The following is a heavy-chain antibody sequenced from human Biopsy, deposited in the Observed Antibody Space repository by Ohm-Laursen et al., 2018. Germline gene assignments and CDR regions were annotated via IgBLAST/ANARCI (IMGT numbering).Heavy chain of an antibody. D-gene: IGHD3-3*01. Sequence: SVKVSCKVSGYTLNELSMHWVRQVPGQGLEWMGGFAPENGKTVYAQNFQARVSLTEDTSTDTAYMELRSLRSDDTAVYYCARDRWPHVTLLGLVVFDFWGQGTLVIVSS. CDR3: ARDRWPHVTLLGLVVFDF. CDR1: GYTLNELS. V-gene: IGHV1-24*01. J-gene: IGHJ4*02. CDR2: FAPENGKT.